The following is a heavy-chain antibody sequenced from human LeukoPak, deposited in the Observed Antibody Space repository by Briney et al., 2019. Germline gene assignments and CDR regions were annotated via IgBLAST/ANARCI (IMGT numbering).Heavy chain of an antibody. CDR1: GFTFSDYA. J-gene: IGHJ4*02. CDR2: ITGGGRT. Sequence: PGGSLRLSCAASGFTFSDYAMSWVRQAPGKGPEWVSAITGGGRTYYADSVKGRCTISRHNSKNTLYLQMNSLRAEDTAVYYCARALLWFGEFYFDYWGQGTLVTVSS. V-gene: IGHV3-23*01. CDR3: ARALLWFGEFYFDY. D-gene: IGHD3-10*01.